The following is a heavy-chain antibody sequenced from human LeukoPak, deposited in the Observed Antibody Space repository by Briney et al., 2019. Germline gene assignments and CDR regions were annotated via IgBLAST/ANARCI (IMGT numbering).Heavy chain of an antibody. D-gene: IGHD3-22*01. V-gene: IGHV4-39*01. CDR3: ARQGYYDSSGYYWFDY. J-gene: IGHJ4*02. CDR1: GGSISSSIYY. Sequence: ASETLSLTCTVSGGSISSSIYYWGWLRQPPGKGLEWIGSIYYSGSTYYNPSLKSRVTISVDTSKNQFSLKLSSVTAADTAVYYCARQGYYDSSGYYWFDYWGQGTLVTVSS. CDR2: IYYSGST.